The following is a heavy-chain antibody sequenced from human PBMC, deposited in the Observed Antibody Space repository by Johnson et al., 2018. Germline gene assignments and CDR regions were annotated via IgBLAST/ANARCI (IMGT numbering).Heavy chain of an antibody. J-gene: IGHJ3*02. D-gene: IGHD2-15*01. CDR1: GGSFRGYY. V-gene: IGHV4-34*01. Sequence: QVQLQQWGAGLLKPSETXSLTCAFYGGSFRGYYWSWIRQPPGKGLEWIGEINPSGSTNYNPSPKSRVTISVDTSKNQFSLWLSPVTAADTAVYYCAREGGHCSGGSCETDALDIWGQGTMVTVSS. CDR2: INPSGST. CDR3: AREGGHCSGGSCETDALDI.